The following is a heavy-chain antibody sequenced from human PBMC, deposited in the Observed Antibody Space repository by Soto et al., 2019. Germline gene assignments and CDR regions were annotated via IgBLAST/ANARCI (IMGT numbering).Heavy chain of an antibody. CDR1: GFTFSDYH. Sequence: QVQLVESGGGLVKPGGSLRLSCAASGFTFSDYHMSWIRQAPGKGLEWVSDISSSGSIMYYADSVKGRFTISRNNAKNSLYLQMNSLRAADTAVDYCARTPAGGYFYYYHMDVWGKGTTVTVSS. CDR3: ARTPAGGYFYYYHMDV. D-gene: IGHD2-15*01. CDR2: ISSSGSIM. V-gene: IGHV3-11*01. J-gene: IGHJ6*03.